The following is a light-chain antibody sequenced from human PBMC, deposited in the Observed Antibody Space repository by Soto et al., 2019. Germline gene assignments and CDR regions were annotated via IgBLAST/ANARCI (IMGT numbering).Light chain of an antibody. J-gene: IGKJ2*01. CDR3: MRALQTPPT. CDR2: LGS. CDR1: QSLLHSNGYNY. Sequence: DIVMTQSPLSLPVTPGEPASISCRSSQSLLHSNGYNYLDWYLQKPGQSPQLLIYLGSNRASGVPDRLSGSGSGKDFTLKISRVEGEDVGVYYCMRALQTPPTFGQGTKLEIK. V-gene: IGKV2-28*01.